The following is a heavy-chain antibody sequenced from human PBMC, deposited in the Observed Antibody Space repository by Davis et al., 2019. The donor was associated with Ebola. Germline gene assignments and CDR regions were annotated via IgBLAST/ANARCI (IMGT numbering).Heavy chain of an antibody. CDR1: GFTFSSYG. D-gene: IGHD1-26*01. CDR2: IRYDGSNK. V-gene: IGHV3-30*02. Sequence: GESLKISCAASGFTFSSYGMHWVRQAPGKGLEWVAFIRYDGSNKYYADSVKGRFTISRDNSKNTLYLQMNSLRAEDTAVYYCARGPGWELGGGMDVWGQGTTVTVSS. CDR3: ARGPGWELGGGMDV. J-gene: IGHJ6*02.